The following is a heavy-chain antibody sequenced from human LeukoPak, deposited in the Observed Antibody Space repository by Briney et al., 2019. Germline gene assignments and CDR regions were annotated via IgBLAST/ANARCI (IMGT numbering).Heavy chain of an antibody. CDR1: GVTVSSNY. J-gene: IGHJ4*02. D-gene: IGHD3-10*01. V-gene: IGHV3-53*01. CDR3: ARVHYYGSGSYYNSYYFDY. CDR2: IYSGGST. Sequence: GGSLRLSCAASGVTVSSNYMSWVRQAPGKGLEWVSVIYSGGSTYYADSVKGRFTISRDNSKNTLYLQMNSLRAENTAVYYCARVHYYGSGSYYNSYYFDYWGQGTLVTVSS.